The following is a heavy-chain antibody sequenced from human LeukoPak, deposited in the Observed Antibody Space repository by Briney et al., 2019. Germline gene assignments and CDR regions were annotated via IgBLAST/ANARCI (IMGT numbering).Heavy chain of an antibody. V-gene: IGHV4-39*01. CDR1: GGSISSSSYY. J-gene: IGHJ4*02. D-gene: IGHD2-15*01. CDR2: IYYSGST. CDR3: ARHECSGGSCYSDFDY. Sequence: SETLSLTCTVSGGSISSSSYYWGWIRELPGKGLEWIGSIYYSGSTYYNPSLKSRVTISVDTSKNQFSLKLSSVTAADTAVYYCARHECSGGSCYSDFDYWGQGTLVTVSS.